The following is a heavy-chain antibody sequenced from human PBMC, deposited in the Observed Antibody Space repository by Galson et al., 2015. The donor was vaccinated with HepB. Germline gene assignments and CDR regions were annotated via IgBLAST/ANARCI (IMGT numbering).Heavy chain of an antibody. J-gene: IGHJ4*02. V-gene: IGHV1-3*01. D-gene: IGHD3-22*01. Sequence: SVKVSCKASGYSFTSFAIHWVRQAPGQGLEWMGWVNPGNGKTKYSQKFQGRISITRDTSATTAYMELSSLRSEDTAVYYCARERGGFYYLDYWGQGTLVTGSS. CDR1: GYSFTSFA. CDR3: ARERGGFYYLDY. CDR2: VNPGNGKT.